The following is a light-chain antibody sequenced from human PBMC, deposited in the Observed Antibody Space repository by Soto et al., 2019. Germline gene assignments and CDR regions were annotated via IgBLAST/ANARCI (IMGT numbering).Light chain of an antibody. V-gene: IGKV4-1*01. CDR3: QQYYSTPPWT. J-gene: IGKJ1*01. Sequence: DIVMTQSPDSLAVSLGERATINCKSGQSVLYSSNNKNYLAWYQQKPGQPPKLLIYWASTRESGVSDRFSGSGSGTDFTLTISSLQAEDVAVYYCQQYYSTPPWTFGQGTKVEIK. CDR1: QSVLYSSNNKNY. CDR2: WAS.